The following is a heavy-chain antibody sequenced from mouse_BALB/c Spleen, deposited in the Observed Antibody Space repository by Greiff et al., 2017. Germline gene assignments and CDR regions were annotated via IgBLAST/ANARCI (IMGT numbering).Heavy chain of an antibody. CDR3: ARDRYDRYYFDY. Sequence: EVNLVESGGGLVQPGGSRKLSCAASGFTFSSFGMHWVRQAPEKGLEWVAYISSGSSTIYYADTVKGRFTISRDNPKNTLFLQMTSLRSEDTAMYYCARDRYDRYYFDYWGQGTTLTVSS. V-gene: IGHV5-17*02. D-gene: IGHD2-14*01. CDR2: ISSGSSTI. CDR1: GFTFSSFG. J-gene: IGHJ2*01.